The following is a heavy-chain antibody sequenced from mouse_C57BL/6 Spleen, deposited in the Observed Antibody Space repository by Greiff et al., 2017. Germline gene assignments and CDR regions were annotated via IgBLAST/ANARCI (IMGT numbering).Heavy chain of an antibody. D-gene: IGHD4-1*01. Sequence: EVQLVESGAELVRPGSSVKMSCKTSGYTFTSYGINWVKQRPGQGLEWIGYIYLGNGYTEYNEKFKGKATLTSDTSSSTAYMQLSSLTSEDSAIYFCASTGTPFDYWGQGTTLTVSS. CDR1: GYTFTSYG. J-gene: IGHJ2*01. V-gene: IGHV1-58*01. CDR3: ASTGTPFDY. CDR2: IYLGNGYT.